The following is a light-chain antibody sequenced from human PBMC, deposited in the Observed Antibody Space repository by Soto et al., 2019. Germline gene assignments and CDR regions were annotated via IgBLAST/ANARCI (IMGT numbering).Light chain of an antibody. V-gene: IGKV1-6*01. J-gene: IGKJ1*01. Sequence: QMTQSPSSLSASVGEKIIITCRASRDVGSDVSWYQQKPGQAPKLLIYAASNLYTGVPSRFSGSRSGTEFTLTISSLQPEDFATYYCLLDFRYFWAFGQGTKVDIK. CDR3: LLDFRYFWA. CDR2: AAS. CDR1: RDVGSD.